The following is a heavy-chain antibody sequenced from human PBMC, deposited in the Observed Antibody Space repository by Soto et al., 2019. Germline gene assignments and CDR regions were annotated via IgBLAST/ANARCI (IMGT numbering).Heavy chain of an antibody. Sequence: PGGSLRLSCAASGFTFDDYAMHWVRQAPGKGLEWVSGISWNSGSIGYADSVKGRFTISRDNAKNSLYLQMNSLRAEDTALYYCAKEGVMSLKQWLVPGPPGWFDPWGQGTLVTVSS. D-gene: IGHD6-19*01. CDR1: GFTFDDYA. CDR3: AKEGVMSLKQWLVPGPPGWFDP. J-gene: IGHJ5*02. V-gene: IGHV3-9*01. CDR2: ISWNSGSI.